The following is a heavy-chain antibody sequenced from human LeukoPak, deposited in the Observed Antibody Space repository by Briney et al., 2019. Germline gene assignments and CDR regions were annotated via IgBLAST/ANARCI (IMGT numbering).Heavy chain of an antibody. V-gene: IGHV4-61*02. CDR2: IFTSGST. CDR1: GGSISSGSYY. CDR3: ARHGIAVAGPKFDY. J-gene: IGHJ4*02. D-gene: IGHD6-19*01. Sequence: SETLSLTCTVSGGSISSGSYYWSWIRQPAGKGLEWIGRIFTSGSTNYNPSLKSRVTISMDTSKNQFSLKLSSVTAADTAVYYCARHGIAVAGPKFDYWGQGTLVTVSS.